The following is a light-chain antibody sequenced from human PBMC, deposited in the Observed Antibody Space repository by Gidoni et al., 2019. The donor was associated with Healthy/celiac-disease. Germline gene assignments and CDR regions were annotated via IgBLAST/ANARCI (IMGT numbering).Light chain of an antibody. V-gene: IGKV1-9*01. CDR1: QGISSY. CDR2: AAS. CDR3: QQLNSYQFT. Sequence: IQLTQSPSSLSASVGDRVTITCRASQGISSYLAWYQQKPGQAPKLLIYAASTLQSGVPSRFSGSGSGTDFTLTISSLQPEDFATYYCQQLNSYQFTFGPGTKVDIK. J-gene: IGKJ3*01.